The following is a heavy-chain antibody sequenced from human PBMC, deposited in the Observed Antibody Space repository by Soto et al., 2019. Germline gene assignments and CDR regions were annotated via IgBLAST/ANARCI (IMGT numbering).Heavy chain of an antibody. Sequence: PGGSLRLSCAASGFSVSNNFVSWVRQAPGKGLEWVSVIYSGGSTYYADSVKGRFTISRDNSKNTLYLQMSSLRAEDTAVYYCAKGAVTILGVVWPWFDPWGQGTLVTVSS. CDR1: GFSVSNNF. CDR3: AKGAVTILGVVWPWFDP. J-gene: IGHJ5*02. CDR2: IYSGGST. V-gene: IGHV3-66*01. D-gene: IGHD3-3*01.